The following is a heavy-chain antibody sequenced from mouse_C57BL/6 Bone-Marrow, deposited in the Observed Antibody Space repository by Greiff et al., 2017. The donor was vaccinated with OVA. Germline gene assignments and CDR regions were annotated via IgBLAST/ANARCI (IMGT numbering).Heavy chain of an antibody. D-gene: IGHD6-1*01. V-gene: IGHV10-1*01. Sequence: EVKVVESGGGLVQPKGSLKLSCAASGFSFNTYAMNWVRQAPGKGLEWVARIRSKSNNYATYYADSVKDRFTISRDDSESMLYLQMNNLKTEDTAMYYCVRHGQPDAMDYWGQGTSVTVSS. CDR2: IRSKSNNYAT. CDR1: GFSFNTYA. CDR3: VRHGQPDAMDY. J-gene: IGHJ4*01.